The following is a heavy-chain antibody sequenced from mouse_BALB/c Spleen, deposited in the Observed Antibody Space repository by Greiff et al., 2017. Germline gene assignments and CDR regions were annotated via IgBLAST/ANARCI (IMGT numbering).Heavy chain of an antibody. Sequence: QVQLQQPGAELVMPGASVKMSCKASGYTFTDYWMHWVKQRPGQGLEWIGAIDTSDSYTSYNQKFKGKATLTVDESSSTAYMQLSSLTNEDSAVYYCTSRGIYYGNYDWFAYWGQGTLVTVSA. J-gene: IGHJ3*01. CDR1: GYTFTDYW. V-gene: IGHV1-69*01. CDR3: TSRGIYYGNYDWFAY. D-gene: IGHD2-1*01. CDR2: IDTSDSYT.